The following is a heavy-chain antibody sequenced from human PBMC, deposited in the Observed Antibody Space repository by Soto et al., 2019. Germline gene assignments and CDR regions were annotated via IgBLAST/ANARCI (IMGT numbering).Heavy chain of an antibody. D-gene: IGHD4-17*01. CDR3: ARQNDYGDYVSYFQH. J-gene: IGHJ1*01. V-gene: IGHV1-8*01. CDR2: MKPNSGNT. Sequence: SVKVSCKASGYTFTSYDINWVRQATGQGLEWMGWMKPNSGNTGYAQKFQGRVTMTRNTSISTAYMELSSLRSEDTAVYYCARQNDYGDYVSYFQHWGQGTLVTVSS. CDR1: GYTFTSYD.